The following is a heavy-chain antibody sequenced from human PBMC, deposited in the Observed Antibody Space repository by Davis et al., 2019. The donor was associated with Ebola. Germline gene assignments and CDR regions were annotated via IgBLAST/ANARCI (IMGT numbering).Heavy chain of an antibody. Sequence: ASVKVSCKVSGNTLTDLSMHWVRQAPGQGLEWIGMINPNDGRTIYAQKFQGRVTVTRDTSTTTVYMDLSSLRSEDTALYYCTTPGGQDSGYDVFDIWGQGTMVTVSS. CDR2: INPNDGRT. CDR3: TTPGGQDSGYDVFDI. J-gene: IGHJ3*02. CDR1: GNTLTDLS. D-gene: IGHD5-12*01. V-gene: IGHV1-46*03.